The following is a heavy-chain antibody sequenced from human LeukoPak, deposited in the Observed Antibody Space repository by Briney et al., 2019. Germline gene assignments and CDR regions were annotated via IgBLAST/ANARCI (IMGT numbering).Heavy chain of an antibody. Sequence: SETLSLTCAVYGGSFSGYYWSWIRQPPAKGLEWIGEINHSGSTNYNPSLKSRVTISVDTSKNQFSLKLSSVTAEDTAVYYCAREAFYGDWFDAFDIWGQGTMVTVSS. CDR3: AREAFYGDWFDAFDI. CDR1: GGSFSGYY. J-gene: IGHJ3*02. D-gene: IGHD4-17*01. V-gene: IGHV4-34*01. CDR2: INHSGST.